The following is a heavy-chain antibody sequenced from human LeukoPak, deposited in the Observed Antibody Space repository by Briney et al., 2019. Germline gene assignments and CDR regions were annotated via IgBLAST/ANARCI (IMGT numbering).Heavy chain of an antibody. J-gene: IGHJ4*02. Sequence: SETLSLTCTVSGGSISSYYWNWIRQPPGKGLEWVGEIYHSGSTIYNPSLKSRVTISVDMSKNQFSLKLNSVTAADTAVYFCARDQVTAAGTGGLGYWGQGTLVTVSS. V-gene: IGHV4-59*01. CDR3: ARDQVTAAGTGGLGY. CDR2: IYHSGST. CDR1: GGSISSYY. D-gene: IGHD6-13*01.